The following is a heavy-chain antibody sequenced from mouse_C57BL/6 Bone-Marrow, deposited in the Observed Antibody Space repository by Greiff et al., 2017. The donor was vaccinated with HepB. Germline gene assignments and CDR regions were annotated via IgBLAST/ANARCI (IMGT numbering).Heavy chain of an antibody. CDR1: GYTFTDYN. Sequence: EVQRVESGPELVKPGASVKMSCKASGYTFTDYNMHWVKQSHGKSLEWIGYINPNNGGTSYNQKFKGKATLTVNKSSSTAYMELRSLTSEDSAVYYCARSWVYFDYWGQGTTLTVSS. V-gene: IGHV1-22*01. CDR3: ARSWVYFDY. J-gene: IGHJ2*01. CDR2: INPNNGGT.